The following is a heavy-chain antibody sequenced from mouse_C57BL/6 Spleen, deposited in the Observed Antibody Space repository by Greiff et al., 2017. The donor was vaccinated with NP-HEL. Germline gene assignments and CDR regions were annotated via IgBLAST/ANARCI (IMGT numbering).Heavy chain of an antibody. CDR2: ISSGSSTI. Sequence: EVKLMESGGGLVKPGGSLKLSCAASGFTFSDYGMHWVRQAPEKGLEWVAYISSGSSTIYYADTVKGRFTISRDNAKNTLFLQITSLRSEDTAMYYCARDWDEVGYFDVWGTGTTVTVSS. CDR3: ARDWDEVGYFDV. CDR1: GFTFSDYG. J-gene: IGHJ1*03. V-gene: IGHV5-17*01. D-gene: IGHD4-1*01.